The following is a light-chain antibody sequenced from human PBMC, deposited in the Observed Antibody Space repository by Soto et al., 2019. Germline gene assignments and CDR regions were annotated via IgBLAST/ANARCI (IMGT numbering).Light chain of an antibody. CDR3: SSYAGSVYV. CDR1: SSDVGGYNY. Sequence: QSALTQPPSASGSPGQSVTISCTGTSSDVGGYNYVSWYQQHPGKAPKLMIYEVSKRPSGVPDRLSGSKSGNTASLTVSGLQAEDEADYYCSSYAGSVYVFGTGTKVTVL. V-gene: IGLV2-8*01. J-gene: IGLJ1*01. CDR2: EVS.